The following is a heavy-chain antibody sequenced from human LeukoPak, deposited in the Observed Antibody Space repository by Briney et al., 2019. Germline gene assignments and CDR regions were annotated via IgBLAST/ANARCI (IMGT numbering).Heavy chain of an antibody. V-gene: IGHV3-74*01. J-gene: IGHJ4*02. Sequence: GGSLRLSRAASGFTFSRYWVHWVRPAPGKGLVWVSHIISEWSRTNYADSLKRPFTLSRDKAQNTLYLPMNSLTVQDTALYYRAKDGLKETKRDCDYSGQGNLVTVSS. CDR3: AKDGLKETKRDCDY. CDR1: GFTFSRYW. CDR2: IISEWSRT. D-gene: IGHD5-24*01.